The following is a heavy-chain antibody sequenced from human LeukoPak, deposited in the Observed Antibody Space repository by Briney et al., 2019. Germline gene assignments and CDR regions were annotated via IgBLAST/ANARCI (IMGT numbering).Heavy chain of an antibody. D-gene: IGHD4-11*01. J-gene: IGHJ4*02. V-gene: IGHV1-2*02. Sequence: ASVKVSCKASGYTFTGYYMHWVRQAPGQGLEWMGWINPNSGGTNYAQKFQGRVTMTRDTSISTAYMELSRLRSDDTAVYYCARDKDDYGNLSSDYWGQGTLVTVSS. CDR2: INPNSGGT. CDR3: ARDKDDYGNLSSDY. CDR1: GYTFTGYY.